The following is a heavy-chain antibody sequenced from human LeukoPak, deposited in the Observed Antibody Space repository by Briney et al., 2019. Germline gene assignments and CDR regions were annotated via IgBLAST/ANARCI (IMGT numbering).Heavy chain of an antibody. CDR3: ARYCSSTSCYAGGGYYYYYYGMDV. CDR2: ISSSGSTI. CDR1: GFTFSSYA. V-gene: IGHV3-48*03. Sequence: GGSLRLSCAASGFTFSSYAMKWVRQAPGKGLEWVSYISSSGSTIYYADSVKGRFTISRDNAKNSLYLQMNSLRAEDTAVYYCARYCSSTSCYAGGGYYYYYYGMDVWGQGTTVTVSS. J-gene: IGHJ6*02. D-gene: IGHD2-2*01.